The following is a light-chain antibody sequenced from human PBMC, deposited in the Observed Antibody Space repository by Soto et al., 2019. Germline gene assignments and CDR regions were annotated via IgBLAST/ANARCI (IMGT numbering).Light chain of an antibody. CDR3: PQDHSSWQ. Sequence: EIVLTQSPGTLSLSPGERATLSCRASQSVPSNFLAWYQQKPGQAPILVIYGVSRMATGIPDRFSGSGSGTDLSVTISRLEREDVSVYYCPQDHSSWQFGQLTKVAIK. CDR2: GVS. CDR1: QSVPSNF. J-gene: IGKJ1*01. V-gene: IGKV3-20*01.